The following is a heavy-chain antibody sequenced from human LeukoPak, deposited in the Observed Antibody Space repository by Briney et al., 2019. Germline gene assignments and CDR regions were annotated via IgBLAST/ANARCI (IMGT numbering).Heavy chain of an antibody. Sequence: GGSLRLSCAASGFTFSRYAMSWVRQAPGKGLEWVGRIKSKTDGGTTDYAAPVKGRFTISRDDSKNTLYLQMNSLKTEDTAVYYCTTDIGYCSSTSCYNRWFDPWGQGTLVTVSS. CDR1: GFTFSRYA. CDR3: TTDIGYCSSTSCYNRWFDP. CDR2: IKSKTDGGTT. D-gene: IGHD2-2*02. V-gene: IGHV3-15*01. J-gene: IGHJ5*02.